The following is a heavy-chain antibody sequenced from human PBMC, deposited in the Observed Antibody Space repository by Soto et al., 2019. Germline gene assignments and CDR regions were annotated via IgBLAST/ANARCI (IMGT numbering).Heavy chain of an antibody. J-gene: IGHJ2*01. D-gene: IGHD2-8*01. CDR3: ARGGGYCTNGVCYPSWYFDL. V-gene: IGHV4-31*03. Sequence: QVQLQESGPGLVKPSQTLSLTCTVSGGSISSGGYYWSWIRQHPGKGLEWIGYIYYSGSTYYNPSLNSRVTISVDTSKNQFSLKLSSVTAADTAVYYCARGGGYCTNGVCYPSWYFDLWGRGTLVTVSS. CDR2: IYYSGST. CDR1: GGSISSGGYY.